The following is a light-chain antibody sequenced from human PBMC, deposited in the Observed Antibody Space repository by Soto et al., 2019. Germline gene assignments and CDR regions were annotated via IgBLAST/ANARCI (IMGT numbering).Light chain of an antibody. Sequence: EIVLTQSPATLSLSPGERATLSCRASQSVSSYLAWYQQKPGQAPRLLIYDASNRATGIPARFSGSGSGTDFTLTIRSLETADFAVYYCQQRSNWQLTFGGGTKVDIK. CDR2: DAS. CDR1: QSVSSY. J-gene: IGKJ4*01. CDR3: QQRSNWQLT. V-gene: IGKV3-11*01.